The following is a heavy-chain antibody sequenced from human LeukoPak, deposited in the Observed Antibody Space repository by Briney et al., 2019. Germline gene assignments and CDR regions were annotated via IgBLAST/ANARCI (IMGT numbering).Heavy chain of an antibody. CDR2: ISYDGSNK. V-gene: IGHV3-30*04. CDR3: ARDCVAAADYEIYYYYYGMDV. CDR1: GFTLSSYA. Sequence: GGSLRLSCAASGFTLSSYAMHWVRQAPGKGLEWVAVISYDGSNKYYADSVKGRFTISRDNSKNTLYLQMNSLRAEDTAVYYCARDCVAAADYEIYYYYYGMDVWGKGTTVTVSS. D-gene: IGHD6-13*01. J-gene: IGHJ6*04.